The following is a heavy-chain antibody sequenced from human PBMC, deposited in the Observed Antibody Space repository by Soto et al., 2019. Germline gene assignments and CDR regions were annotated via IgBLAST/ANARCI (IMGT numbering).Heavy chain of an antibody. CDR2: INPNSGGT. D-gene: IGHD3-16*02. Sequence: CRARGYTFAGYYMRWVRQAPGQGLEWMGWINPNSGGTNYAQKFQGWVTMTRDTSISAAYMELSRLRSDDTAVYYCARVGYDYVWGSYPNPPYYYYGMDVWGQGTTVTVSS. J-gene: IGHJ6*02. CDR3: ARVGYDYVWGSYPNPPYYYYGMDV. V-gene: IGHV1-2*04. CDR1: GYTFAGYY.